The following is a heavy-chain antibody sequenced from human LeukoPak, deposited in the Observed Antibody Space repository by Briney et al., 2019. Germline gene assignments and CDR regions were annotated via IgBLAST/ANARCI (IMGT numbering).Heavy chain of an antibody. CDR2: IKQDGSEK. J-gene: IGHJ6*02. D-gene: IGHD3-3*01. CDR3: ARDSYFCPMDV. Sequence: GGSLRLSCAASGFTFSSYWMSWVRQAPGKGLESVANIKQDGSEKYYVDSVKGRFTISRDNAKNSLYLQMNSLRAEDTAVYYCARDSYFCPMDVWGQGTTVTVSS. V-gene: IGHV3-7*04. CDR1: GFTFSSYW.